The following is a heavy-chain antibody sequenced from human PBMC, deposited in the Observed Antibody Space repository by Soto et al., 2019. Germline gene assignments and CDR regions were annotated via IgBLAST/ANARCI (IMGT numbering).Heavy chain of an antibody. CDR2: IYSSGGT. CDR3: ARNYDSSGYYYYAMDV. J-gene: IGHJ6*02. D-gene: IGHD3-22*01. CDR1: GGSVSSGNYY. V-gene: IGHV4-61*01. Sequence: ASETLSLTCIVSGGSVSSGNYYWNWIRQPPGKGLEWIGYIYSSGGTKYSPSLKSRVTISADTSKKQVSLNMRSVTAADTAVYYCARNYDSSGYYYYAMDVWGQGTTVTVSS.